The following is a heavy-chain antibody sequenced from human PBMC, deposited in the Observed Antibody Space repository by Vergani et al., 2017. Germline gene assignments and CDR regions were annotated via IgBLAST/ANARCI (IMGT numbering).Heavy chain of an antibody. D-gene: IGHD5-12*01. V-gene: IGHV3-23*04. J-gene: IGHJ4*02. CDR3: AKESGYIYGSVDY. Sequence: EVQLVESGGGLVKPGGSLRLSCAASGFAFSSFCMTWVPQTPDKGLEWVSSLSGGGSTTYYADSVKGRFTISRDNTKNTVYLQMDSLRADDTALYYCAKESGYIYGSVDYWGQGALVTVSS. CDR1: GFAFSSFC. CDR2: LSGGGSTT.